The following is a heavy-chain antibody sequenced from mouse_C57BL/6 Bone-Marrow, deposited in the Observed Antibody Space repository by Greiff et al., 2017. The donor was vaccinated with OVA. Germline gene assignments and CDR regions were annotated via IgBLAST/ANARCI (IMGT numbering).Heavy chain of an antibody. D-gene: IGHD2-5*01. V-gene: IGHV1-74*01. J-gene: IGHJ2*01. CDR1: GYTFTSYW. Sequence: VQLQQPGAELVKPGASVKVSCKASGYTFTSYWMHWVKQRPGQGLEWIGRIHPSDSDTNYNEKFKGKATFTADTSSNTAYMQLSSLTTEDSAIYYCASQGTYSNYNYFDYWGQGTTLTVSS. CDR2: IHPSDSDT. CDR3: ASQGTYSNYNYFDY.